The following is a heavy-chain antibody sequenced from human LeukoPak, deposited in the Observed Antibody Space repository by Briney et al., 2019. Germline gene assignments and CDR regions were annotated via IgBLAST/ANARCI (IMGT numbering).Heavy chain of an antibody. CDR1: GFTFNTYA. CDR3: ARRDLGYSGYED. V-gene: IGHV3-30*14. CDR2: ISSAGSTK. Sequence: PGGSLRLSCAASGFTFNTYAMHWVRQAAGMGLEWVAVISSAGSTKYYADSVKGRFTISRDNSKNTLYLQMSSLRAEDTAVYYCARRDLGYSGYEDWGQGTLVTVSS. J-gene: IGHJ4*02. D-gene: IGHD5-12*01.